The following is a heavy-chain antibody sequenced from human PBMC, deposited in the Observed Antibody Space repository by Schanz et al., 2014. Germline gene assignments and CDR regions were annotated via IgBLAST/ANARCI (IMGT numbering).Heavy chain of an antibody. D-gene: IGHD1-26*01. J-gene: IGHJ4*02. V-gene: IGHV1-18*04. CDR1: GYTFTSSG. CDR3: ARDRDQWDGNYLDY. CDR2: ISAYSGKT. Sequence: QVQLVQSGAEVRKPGSSVRVSCKASGYTFTSSGFSWVRQAPGQGPEWMAWISAYSGKTNYAQKFQGRVTMTTDTSTSTVYMELRSLTSDDSAVYYCARDRDQWDGNYLDYWGQGTLVTVSS.